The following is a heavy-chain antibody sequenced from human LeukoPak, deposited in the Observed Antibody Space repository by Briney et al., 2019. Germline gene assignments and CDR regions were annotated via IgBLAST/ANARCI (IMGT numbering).Heavy chain of an antibody. CDR3: AREKLRYYYDSSGSAGAFDI. V-gene: IGHV3-7*01. CDR1: GFTFSSYW. Sequence: QPGGSLRLSCAASGFTFSSYWMSWVRQAPGKGLEWVANIKQDGSEKYYVGSVKGRFTISRDNAKNSLYLQMNSLRAEDTAVYYCAREKLRYYYDSSGSAGAFDIWGQGTMVTVSS. J-gene: IGHJ3*02. D-gene: IGHD3-22*01. CDR2: IKQDGSEK.